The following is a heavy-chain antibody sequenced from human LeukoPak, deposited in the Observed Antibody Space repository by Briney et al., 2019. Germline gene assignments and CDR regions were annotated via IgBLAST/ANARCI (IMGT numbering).Heavy chain of an antibody. D-gene: IGHD3-10*01. J-gene: IGHJ5*02. CDR3: ARQRDYYGSGSTYPVRRNNWFDP. V-gene: IGHV4-39*01. CDR1: GGSISSSSYY. CDR2: IYYSGST. Sequence: SETLSLTCTVSGGSISSSSYYWGWIRQPPGKGLEWIGSIYYSGSTYYNPSLKSRVTISVDTSKNQFSLKLSSVTAADTAVYYCARQRDYYGSGSTYPVRRNNWFDPWGQGTLVTVSS.